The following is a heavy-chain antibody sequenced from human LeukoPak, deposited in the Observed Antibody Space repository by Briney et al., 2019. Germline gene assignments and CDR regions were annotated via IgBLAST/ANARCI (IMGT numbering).Heavy chain of an antibody. Sequence: GGSLRLSCADSGFTFSSYWISWVRQAPGKGLEWVANIKQDGSEKYYVDSVKGRFTISRDNAKKSMYLQMNSLRAEDTAVYYCARGMPIAVAGRWGQGTLVTVSS. CDR1: GFTFSSYW. V-gene: IGHV3-7*01. CDR2: IKQDGSEK. J-gene: IGHJ4*02. CDR3: ARGMPIAVAGR. D-gene: IGHD6-19*01.